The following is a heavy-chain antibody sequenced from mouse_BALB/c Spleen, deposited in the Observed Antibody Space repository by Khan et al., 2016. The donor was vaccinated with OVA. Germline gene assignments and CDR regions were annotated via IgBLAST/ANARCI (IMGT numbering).Heavy chain of an antibody. D-gene: IGHD1-1*01. V-gene: IGHV3-2*02. CDR3: ARVYGGYFDY. J-gene: IGHJ2*01. CDR2: ISYSGNT. CDR1: GYSITTDYA. Sequence: QLEESGPGLVKPSQSLSLTCTVTGYSITTDYAWNWIRQFPGNKLGWMGFISYSGNTKYNPSLKSRISMTRDTSKNQFFLQWKSVTTEDTASYYCARVYGGYFDYWGQGTTLTVSS.